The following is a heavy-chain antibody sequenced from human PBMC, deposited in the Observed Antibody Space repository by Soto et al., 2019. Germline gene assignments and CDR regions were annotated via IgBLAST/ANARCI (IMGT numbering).Heavy chain of an antibody. CDR2: FDPEDGET. V-gene: IGHV1-24*01. CDR3: ATEETIFGVVTATSDAFDI. Sequence: ASVKVSCKVSGYTLTELSMHWVRQAPGKGLEWMGGFDPEDGETIYAQKFQGRVTMTEDTSTDTAYMELSSLRSEDTAVYYCATEETIFGVVTATSDAFDIWGQGTMVSVSS. D-gene: IGHD3-3*01. CDR1: GYTLTELS. J-gene: IGHJ3*02.